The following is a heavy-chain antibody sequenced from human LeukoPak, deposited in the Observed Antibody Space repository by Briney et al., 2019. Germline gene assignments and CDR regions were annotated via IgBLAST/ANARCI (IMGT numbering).Heavy chain of an antibody. Sequence: GGSLRLSCAASGLTFDDYGMSWVRQAPGKGLEWVSSITWNGGTTNYADSVKGRFTISRDNAKNSLYLQMNSLRAEDTAFYFCTREKYTYSSGWCYFGYWGQGTLVAVSS. CDR2: ITWNGGTT. D-gene: IGHD6-19*01. J-gene: IGHJ4*03. CDR3: TREKYTYSSGWCYFGY. CDR1: GLTFDDYG. V-gene: IGHV3-20*04.